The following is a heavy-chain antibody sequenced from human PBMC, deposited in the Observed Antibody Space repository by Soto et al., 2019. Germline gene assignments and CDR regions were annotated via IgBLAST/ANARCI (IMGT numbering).Heavy chain of an antibody. V-gene: IGHV1-69*13. CDR3: ARDPVGVLRYFDWFMVAFDI. CDR1: GGTFSSYA. J-gene: IGHJ3*02. CDR2: IIPIFGTA. Sequence: SVKVSCKXSGGTFSSYAISWVRQAPGQGLEWMGGIIPIFGTANYAQKFQGRVTITADESTSTAYMELSSLRSEDTAVYYCARDPVGVLRYFDWFMVAFDIWGQGTMVTVSS. D-gene: IGHD3-9*01.